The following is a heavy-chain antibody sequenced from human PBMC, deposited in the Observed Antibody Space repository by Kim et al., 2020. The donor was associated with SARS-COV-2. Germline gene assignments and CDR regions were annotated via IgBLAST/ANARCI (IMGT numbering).Heavy chain of an antibody. D-gene: IGHD1-26*01. CDR3: ARDVGIMDV. Sequence: SETLSLTCTVSGGSVSSAGYFWNWIRQPPGKGREWIGYIYNSGSTRYNPSLKSRVNISVDTSKNHFSLRLSSVTAADTAVYYCARDVGIMDVWGRGTTVPVSS. CDR1: GGSVSSAGYF. V-gene: IGHV4-31*03. J-gene: IGHJ6*02. CDR2: IYNSGST.